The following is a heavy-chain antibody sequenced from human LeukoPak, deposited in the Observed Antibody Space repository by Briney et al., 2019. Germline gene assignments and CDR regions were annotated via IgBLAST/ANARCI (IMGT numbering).Heavy chain of an antibody. V-gene: IGHV4-30-4*01. CDR3: ARARRGAGYYYYYYAMDV. CDR1: GGSITSGDYY. CDR2: IYYSGST. D-gene: IGHD3-10*01. Sequence: SETLSLTCTVSGGSITSGDYYWSWIRQPPGKGLEWIGYIYYSGSTYYNPSLKSRVTISVDTSKNQFSLKLSSVTAADTAAYYCARARRGAGYYYYYYAMDVWGQGTTVTVSS. J-gene: IGHJ6*02.